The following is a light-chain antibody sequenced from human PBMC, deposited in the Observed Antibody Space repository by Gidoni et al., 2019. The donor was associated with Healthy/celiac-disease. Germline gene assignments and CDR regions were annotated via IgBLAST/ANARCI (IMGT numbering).Light chain of an antibody. CDR3: QQRSNWHPLT. V-gene: IGKV3D-11*01. CDR2: DAS. CDR1: QGVSSY. Sequence: EIVLTQSPATLSLSPGERATLSCRASQGVSSYLAWYQHKPGQAPRLLIYDASNRATGIPARFSGSGPGTDFTLTISSLEPEDFAVYYCQQRSNWHPLTFGGGTKVEIK. J-gene: IGKJ4*01.